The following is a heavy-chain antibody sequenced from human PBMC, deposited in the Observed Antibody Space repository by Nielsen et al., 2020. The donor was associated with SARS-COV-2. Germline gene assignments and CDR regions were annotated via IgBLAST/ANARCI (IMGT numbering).Heavy chain of an antibody. CDR3: ARELVGYGNLKDAFDI. Sequence: ASVKVSCKASGYTFTSYGISWVRQAPGQGLEWMGWISAYNGNTNYAQKLQGRVTMTTDTSTSTAYMELSSLRSEDTAVYYCARELVGYGNLKDAFDIWGQGTMVTVSS. J-gene: IGHJ3*02. V-gene: IGHV1-18*01. CDR1: GYTFTSYG. D-gene: IGHD2-15*01. CDR2: ISAYNGNT.